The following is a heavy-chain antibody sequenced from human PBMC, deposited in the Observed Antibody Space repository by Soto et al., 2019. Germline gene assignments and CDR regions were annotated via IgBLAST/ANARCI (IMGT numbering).Heavy chain of an antibody. V-gene: IGHV1-46*03. J-gene: IGHJ4*02. Sequence: GASVKVSCKASGYTFTSYYMHWVRQAPGQGLEWMGIINPSGGSTSYAQKFQGRVTMTRDTSTSTVYMELSSLRSEDTAVYYCARDLGIAVAGTYGYFEYWGQGTLVTVSS. CDR3: ARDLGIAVAGTYGYFEY. D-gene: IGHD6-19*01. CDR1: GYTFTSYY. CDR2: INPSGGST.